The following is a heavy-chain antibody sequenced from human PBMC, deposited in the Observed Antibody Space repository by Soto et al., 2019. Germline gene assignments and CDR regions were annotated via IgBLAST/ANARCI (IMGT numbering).Heavy chain of an antibody. CDR1: GGTFSSYA. D-gene: IGHD6-13*01. J-gene: IGHJ6*02. Sequence: QVQLVQSGAEVKKPGSSVKVSCKASGGTFSSYAISWVRQAPGQGLEWMGGIIPIFGTANYAQKFQGRVTLTAAESTSTGYMELSTLGSEETAVNYCAGFGPGDAILEAAGPIDVWGQGTTVTVSS. V-gene: IGHV1-69*01. CDR3: AGFGPGDAILEAAGPIDV. CDR2: IIPIFGTA.